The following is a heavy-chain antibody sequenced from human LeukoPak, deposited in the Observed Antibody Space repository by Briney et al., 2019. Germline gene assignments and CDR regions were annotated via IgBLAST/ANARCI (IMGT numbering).Heavy chain of an antibody. D-gene: IGHD3-10*01. CDR2: ISVSGGST. CDR1: GFTFSSYG. J-gene: IGHJ6*03. Sequence: GGSLRLSCAASGFTFSSYGMNWVRQAPGKGLEWVSAISVSGGSTYYADAVKGRFTISRDNSKNTLYLQMNSLRAEDTALYYCASRGNYYGSGSYYDYYYYYMDVWGKGTTVTISS. V-gene: IGHV3-23*01. CDR3: ASRGNYYGSGSYYDYYYYYMDV.